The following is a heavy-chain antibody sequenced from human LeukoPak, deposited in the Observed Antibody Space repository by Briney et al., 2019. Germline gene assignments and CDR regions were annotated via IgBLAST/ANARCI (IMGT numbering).Heavy chain of an antibody. Sequence: GGSLRLSCSASGFTFSSYAMRWVRQAPGKGLEYVSAISSNGGSTYYADSVKGRFTISRDNSKNTLYLQMSSLRAEDTAVYYCVTDIVVVPAAIGYYGMDVWGKGTTVTVSS. CDR3: VTDIVVVPAAIGYYGMDV. CDR1: GFTFSSYA. CDR2: ISSNGGST. D-gene: IGHD2-2*01. V-gene: IGHV3-64D*06. J-gene: IGHJ6*04.